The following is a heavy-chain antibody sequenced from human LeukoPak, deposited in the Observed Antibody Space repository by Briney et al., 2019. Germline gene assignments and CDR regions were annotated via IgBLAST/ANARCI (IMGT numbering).Heavy chain of an antibody. CDR2: INPSGGST. D-gene: IGHD3-22*01. CDR3: ARAYYDSSGYYWYGGAFDI. J-gene: IGHJ3*02. Sequence: ASVKVSCKASGYTFTSYYMHWVRQAPGQGLEWMGIINPSGGSTSYAQKFQGRITMTRDTSTSTVYMELSSLRSEDTAVYYCARAYYDSSGYYWYGGAFDILGQGTMVTVSS. CDR1: GYTFTSYY. V-gene: IGHV1-46*03.